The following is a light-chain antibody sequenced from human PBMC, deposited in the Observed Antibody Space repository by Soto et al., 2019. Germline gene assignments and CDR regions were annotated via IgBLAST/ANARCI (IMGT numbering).Light chain of an antibody. Sequence: DIVMTQSPLSLPVTPGEPASISCRSSQSLLHSNGYTYLDWYLQKPGQSPQLLIYLGSNRASGVPDRFSGSGSGTDFTLKISRVEAEDVGVYYCMPALQTPLTFGGGTQVEIK. CDR3: MPALQTPLT. CDR2: LGS. J-gene: IGKJ4*01. V-gene: IGKV2-28*01. CDR1: QSLLHSNGYTY.